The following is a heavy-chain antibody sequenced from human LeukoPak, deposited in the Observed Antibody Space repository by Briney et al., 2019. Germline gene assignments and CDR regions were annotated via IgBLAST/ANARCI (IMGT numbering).Heavy chain of an antibody. V-gene: IGHV1-2*02. CDR3: AREGSSNWYDLDY. CDR2: INPNSGGT. J-gene: IGHJ4*02. Sequence: ASVKVSCKASGYTFTGDYMHWVRQAPGQGLEWMGRINPNSGGTKYAQKFQDRVTMTRDTSINTAYMELSRLRSDDTAVYYCAREGSSNWYDLDYWGQGTLVTVSS. CDR1: GYTFTGDY. D-gene: IGHD6-13*01.